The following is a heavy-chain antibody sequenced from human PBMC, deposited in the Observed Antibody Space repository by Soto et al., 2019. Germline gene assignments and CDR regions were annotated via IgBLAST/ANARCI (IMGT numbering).Heavy chain of an antibody. CDR1: GGSISSYC. CDR2: IYYSGST. V-gene: IGHV4-59*08. D-gene: IGHD5-18*01. Sequence: PSETLSLTCTVSGGSISSYCWSWIRQPPGKGLERIGYIYYSGSTNYNPSLKSRVTISVDTSKNQFSLKLSSVTAADTAVYYCARRRVYSLDYWGQGTLVTVSS. CDR3: ARRRVYSLDY. J-gene: IGHJ4*02.